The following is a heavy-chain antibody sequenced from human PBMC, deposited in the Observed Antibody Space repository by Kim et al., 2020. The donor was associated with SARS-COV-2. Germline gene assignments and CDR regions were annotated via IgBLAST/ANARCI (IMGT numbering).Heavy chain of an antibody. CDR3: TRPVGSGSYYDYYYGMDD. V-gene: IGHV3-73*01. Sequence: GGALRLSCAASGFTFSGSAIHWVRQASGKGLVWVGRIRSKANSYATAYAASVTGRFTISRDDSRNTAYLTMNSLKTEDTDVYYYTRPVGSGSYYDYYYGMDDWRQGSTDNVSS. CDR1: GFTFSGSA. CDR2: IRSKANSYAT. J-gene: IGHJ6*02. D-gene: IGHD3-10*01.